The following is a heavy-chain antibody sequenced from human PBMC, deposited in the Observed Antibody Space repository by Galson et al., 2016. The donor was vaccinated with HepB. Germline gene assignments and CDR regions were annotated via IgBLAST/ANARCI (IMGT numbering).Heavy chain of an antibody. Sequence: SLRLSCAVSGFSFANYAMSWVRQAPGKGLQWVSAISGGRGDDTYYADSVEGRFTISRDNSKNTLYLQLNSLRAEDTALYYCVKDKALGGGSCFDYWGQGALVTVSS. J-gene: IGHJ4*02. CDR3: VKDKALGGGSCFDY. CDR2: ISGGRGDDT. CDR1: GFSFANYA. D-gene: IGHD2-15*01. V-gene: IGHV3-23*01.